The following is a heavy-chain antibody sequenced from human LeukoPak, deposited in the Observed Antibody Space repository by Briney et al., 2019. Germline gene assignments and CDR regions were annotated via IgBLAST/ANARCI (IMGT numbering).Heavy chain of an antibody. Sequence: SVKVSYKASGGTFSSYAIRWVRQAPGQGLEWMGGIIPIFGTANYPQKFQGRVTITADESTSTAYMELSSLRSEDTAVYYCARVDKGLFDYWGQGTLVTVSS. CDR1: GGTFSSYA. CDR3: ARVDKGLFDY. D-gene: IGHD2-2*03. CDR2: IIPIFGTA. V-gene: IGHV1-69*13. J-gene: IGHJ4*02.